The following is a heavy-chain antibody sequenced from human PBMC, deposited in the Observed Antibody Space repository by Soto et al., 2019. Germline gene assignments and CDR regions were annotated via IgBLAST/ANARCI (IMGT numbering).Heavy chain of an antibody. J-gene: IGHJ4*02. Sequence: PSETLSLTCTVSGGSISSGDYYWSWIRQPPGKGLEWIGYIYYSGSTYYNPSLKSRVTISVDTSKNQFSLQLTSVTPDDTAIYFCSREQFYTDRSGYHYDGYFDLWGQGTRVTVSS. D-gene: IGHD3-22*01. CDR1: GGSISSGDYY. CDR3: SREQFYTDRSGYHYDGYFDL. V-gene: IGHV4-30-4*01. CDR2: IYYSGST.